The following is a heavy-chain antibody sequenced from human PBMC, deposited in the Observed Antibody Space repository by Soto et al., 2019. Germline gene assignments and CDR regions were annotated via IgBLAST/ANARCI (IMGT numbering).Heavy chain of an antibody. Sequence: SVKVSCKGSGFTFSRSAVQWVRQARGQGLEWIGWIVAASGKTDYSQIFQERVTITRDMSTSTAYMELSSLSSEDTAAYYCAATLDWGSYDFGGYPSWGQGTLVTVSS. CDR1: GFTFSRSA. D-gene: IGHD3-22*01. J-gene: IGHJ4*02. CDR3: AATLDWGSYDFGGYPS. V-gene: IGHV1-58*01. CDR2: IVAASGKT.